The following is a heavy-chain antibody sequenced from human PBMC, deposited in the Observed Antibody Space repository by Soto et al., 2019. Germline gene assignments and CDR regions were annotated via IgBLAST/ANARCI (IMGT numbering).Heavy chain of an antibody. V-gene: IGHV3-11*06. D-gene: IGHD1-1*01. CDR3: ARSGDNYNRLDY. Sequence: WGSLRLSCEGSGFTFSYYYISWIRQAPGKGLEWISYSSNSGTFSRYADSVKGRFSISRDNTKNLLYLQMNSLRAEDTAVYYCARSGDNYNRLDYWGQGTPVTVSS. CDR1: GFTFSYYY. CDR2: SSNSGTFS. J-gene: IGHJ4*02.